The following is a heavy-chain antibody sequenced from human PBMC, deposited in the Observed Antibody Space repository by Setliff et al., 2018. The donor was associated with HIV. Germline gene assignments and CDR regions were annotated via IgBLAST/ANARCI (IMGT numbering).Heavy chain of an antibody. Sequence: PSETLSLTCTVSGGSISRSSYYWGWIRQPPGKGLEWIGSIYYSGSTQYNPSLKSRVTISVDTSKNQFSLKLSSVTAADTAVYYCARMENYYYYMDVWGKGTTVTVSS. D-gene: IGHD3-3*01. V-gene: IGHV4-39*01. J-gene: IGHJ6*03. CDR1: GGSISRSSYY. CDR2: IYYSGST. CDR3: ARMENYYYYMDV.